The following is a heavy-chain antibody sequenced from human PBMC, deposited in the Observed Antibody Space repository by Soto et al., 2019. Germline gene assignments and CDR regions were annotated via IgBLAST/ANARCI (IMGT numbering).Heavy chain of an antibody. CDR1: GGTFSPYT. CDR3: ARDWESTVSTWSFGAF. J-gene: IGHJ4*02. D-gene: IGHD3-10*01. CDR2: IIPFLGVT. V-gene: IGHV1-69*08. Sequence: QVQLVQSGAEVKKPGSSVKVSCKASGGTFSPYTVNWVRQAPGHGLEWMGRIIPFLGVTNYAQKFLARVTLTADTSTTTAYMELSGLRFEDTAVYYCARDWESTVSTWSFGAFWGRGTLVTVSS.